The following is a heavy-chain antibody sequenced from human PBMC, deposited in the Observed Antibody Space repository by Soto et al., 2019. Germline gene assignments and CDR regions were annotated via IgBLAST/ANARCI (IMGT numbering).Heavy chain of an antibody. J-gene: IGHJ6*02. CDR3: ARGMTTVTFWLYYYGMDV. Sequence: SQTLSLTCAISGDSVSSNSAAWNWIRQSPSRGLEWLGRTYYRSKWYNDYAVSVKSRITINPDTSKNQFSLQLNSVTPEDTAVYYCARGMTTVTFWLYYYGMDVWGQGTTVTVSS. CDR2: TYYRSKWYN. CDR1: GDSVSSNSAA. D-gene: IGHD4-4*01. V-gene: IGHV6-1*01.